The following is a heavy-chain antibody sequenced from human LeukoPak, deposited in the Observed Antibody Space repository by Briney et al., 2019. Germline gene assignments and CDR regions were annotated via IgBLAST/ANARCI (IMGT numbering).Heavy chain of an antibody. D-gene: IGHD2-2*01. Sequence: GSSVKVSCKASGGTFSSYAISWVRQAPGQGLEWIGGIIPIFGTANYAQKFQGRVTITTDESTSTAYMELSSLRSEDTAVYYCARGLRKNFGSTTVYYFDYWGQGTLVTVSS. V-gene: IGHV1-69*05. CDR3: ARGLRKNFGSTTVYYFDY. CDR2: IIPIFGTA. CDR1: GGTFSSYA. J-gene: IGHJ4*02.